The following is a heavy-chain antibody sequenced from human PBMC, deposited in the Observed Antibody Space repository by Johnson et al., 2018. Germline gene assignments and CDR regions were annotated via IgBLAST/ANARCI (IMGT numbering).Heavy chain of an antibody. CDR1: GFTFSSYT. CDR2: ISSSSTTL. D-gene: IGHD3-10*01. V-gene: IGHV3-48*01. J-gene: IGHJ6*03. Sequence: EVRLLESGGGLVQPGGSLRLSCAASGFTFSSYTMNWVSQAPGKGLEWVSYISSSSTTLYYADSVKGRFTISRDNAKNSLYLQMNSLRAEDTAVYYCARDQGFYGSGYYYYYMDVWGKGTTISVSS. CDR3: ARDQGFYGSGYYYYYMDV.